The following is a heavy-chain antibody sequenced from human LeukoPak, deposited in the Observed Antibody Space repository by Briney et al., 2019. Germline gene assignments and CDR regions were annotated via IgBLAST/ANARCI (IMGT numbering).Heavy chain of an antibody. Sequence: SETLSLTCTVSGGSTINYFRSWIRQPAGRGLEWIGHIYTSGTTHYNPSLKNLVTISLDTSKSQFSLQLNSVTAADSAVYYCARAEGSGSGAYTLDYWGQGILVTVSS. D-gene: IGHD3-10*01. J-gene: IGHJ4*02. CDR2: IYTSGTT. CDR3: ARAEGSGSGAYTLDY. V-gene: IGHV4-4*07. CDR1: GGSTINYF.